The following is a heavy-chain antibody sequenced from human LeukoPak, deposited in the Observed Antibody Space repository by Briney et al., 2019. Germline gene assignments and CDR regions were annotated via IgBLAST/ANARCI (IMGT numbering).Heavy chain of an antibody. CDR2: INHSGST. CDR3: ARRPHSSSWYVKDSWFDP. Sequence: PSETLSLTCAVYGGSFSGYYWSWIRQPPGKGLEWIGEINHSGSTNYNPSLKSRVTISVDTSKNQFSLKLSSVTAADTAVYYCARRPHSSSWYVKDSWFDPWGQGTLVTVSS. J-gene: IGHJ5*02. V-gene: IGHV4-34*01. D-gene: IGHD6-13*01. CDR1: GGSFSGYY.